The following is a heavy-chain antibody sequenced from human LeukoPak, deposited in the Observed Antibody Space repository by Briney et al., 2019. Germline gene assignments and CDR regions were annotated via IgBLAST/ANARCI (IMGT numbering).Heavy chain of an antibody. CDR3: ARGTGDSSWRDNYYYYYMDV. V-gene: IGHV4-59*01. CDR1: GGSISSYY. D-gene: IGHD7-27*01. J-gene: IGHJ6*03. CDR2: IYYSGST. Sequence: SETLSLTCTVSGGSISSYYWSWIRQPPGKGLEWIGYIYYSGSTNYNPSLKSRVTISVDTSKNQFSLKLSSVTAADTAVYYCARGTGDSSWRDNYYYYYMDVWGKGTTVTISS.